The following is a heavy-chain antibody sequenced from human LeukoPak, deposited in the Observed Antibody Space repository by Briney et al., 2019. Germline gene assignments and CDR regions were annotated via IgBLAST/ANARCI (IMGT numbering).Heavy chain of an antibody. CDR2: ISYDGSNK. J-gene: IGHJ3*02. Sequence: ALRLSCGASGFTFSNYGMLWVRQAPGKGLEWVAVISYDGSNKYYADSVKGRFTISRDNAKNTLYLQMNSLRAEDTAVYYCARILITMVRGVIITHDAFDIWGQGTMVTVSS. CDR3: ARILITMVRGVIITHDAFDI. V-gene: IGHV3-30*12. D-gene: IGHD3-10*01. CDR1: GFTFSNYG.